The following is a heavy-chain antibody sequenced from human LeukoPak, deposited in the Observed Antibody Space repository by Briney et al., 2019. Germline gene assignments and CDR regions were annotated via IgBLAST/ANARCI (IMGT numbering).Heavy chain of an antibody. D-gene: IGHD6-13*01. CDR3: ARDLIPNTGSSNY. J-gene: IGHJ4*02. Sequence: GGSLRLSCAASGFTFSSYSMNWVRQAPGKGLEWVSSISSSSSYIYYADSVKGRFTISRDNAKNSLYLQMNSLRAEGTAVYYCARDLIPNTGSSNYWGQGTLVTVSS. CDR2: ISSSSSYI. V-gene: IGHV3-21*01. CDR1: GFTFSSYS.